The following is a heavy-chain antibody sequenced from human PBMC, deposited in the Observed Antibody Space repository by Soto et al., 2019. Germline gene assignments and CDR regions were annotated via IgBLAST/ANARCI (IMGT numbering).Heavy chain of an antibody. J-gene: IGHJ4*02. CDR1: GFTFSTHA. D-gene: IGHD6-13*01. CDR3: ARDQTGITTAGGGRIDH. V-gene: IGHV3-30-3*01. Sequence: QVQLVESGGGVDQPGRSLRLSCAASGFTFSTHAMHWVRQAPGKGLECVAIVSFDGTNKYHADSVKGRFTISRDNSKNTLYLQMSGLTPEDTAVYYCARDQTGITTAGGGRIDHWGQGTLVTVSS. CDR2: VSFDGTNK.